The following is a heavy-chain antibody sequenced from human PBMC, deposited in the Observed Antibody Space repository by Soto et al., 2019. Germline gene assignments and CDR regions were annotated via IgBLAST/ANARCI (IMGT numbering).Heavy chain of an antibody. CDR3: STTVITAPLFEY. CDR2: IRNKLNGHTT. D-gene: IGHD2-21*02. J-gene: IGHJ4*02. V-gene: IGHV3-72*01. Sequence: PGGSLRLSCEGSGFTFSGHYMDWVRQAPGKGLEWLGRIRNKLNGHTTAYAASVKGRFTISRDDSKNLVYLQMNSLKSEDTALYYCSTTVITAPLFEYWGQGTLVTVSS. CDR1: GFTFSGHY.